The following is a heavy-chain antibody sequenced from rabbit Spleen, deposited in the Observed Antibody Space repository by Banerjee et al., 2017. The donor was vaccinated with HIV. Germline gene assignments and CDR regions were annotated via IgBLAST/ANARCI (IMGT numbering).Heavy chain of an antibody. J-gene: IGHJ4*01. CDR3: ARASNDALTHSYAFNL. CDR2: IDVTKSVVT. Sequence: QEQLVESGGGLVKPGASLTLTCKASGLDFSNNYWICWVRQAPGKGLEWIGCIDVTKSVVTYYETWAKGRVTISKVSSTTVTLQMTSLTAADMATYFCARASNDALTHSYAFNLWGQGTLVTVS. CDR1: GLDFSNNYW. V-gene: IGHV1S45*01. D-gene: IGHD1-1*01.